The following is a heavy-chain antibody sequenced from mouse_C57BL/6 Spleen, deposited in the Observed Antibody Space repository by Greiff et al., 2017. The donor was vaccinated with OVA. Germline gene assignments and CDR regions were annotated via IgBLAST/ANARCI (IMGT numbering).Heavy chain of an antibody. CDR2: IHPNSGST. J-gene: IGHJ1*03. Sequence: QVQLQQPGAELVKPGASVKLSCKASGYTFTSYWMHWVKQRPGQGLEWIGMIHPNSGSTNYNEKFKSKATLTVDKSSSTASMQLSRLTSEDSAVYYCASPPTPGYFDVWGTGTTVTVSS. CDR1: GYTFTSYW. CDR3: ASPPTPGYFDV. D-gene: IGHD1-1*01. V-gene: IGHV1-64*01.